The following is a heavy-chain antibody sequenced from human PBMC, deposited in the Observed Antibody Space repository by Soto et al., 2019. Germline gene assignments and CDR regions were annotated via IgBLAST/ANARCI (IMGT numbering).Heavy chain of an antibody. CDR3: ARGRRHTF. CDR1: GYSFTFYY. V-gene: IGHV1-46*01. Sequence: QVQLLQSGAEVKKPGASVIISCKASGYSFTFYYIYWVRQAPGQGLEWIGKINPDGGATTYAQTLQGRVATTSDASTGTVYLELSSLTSDATAVYFCARGRRHTFWGQGTLVSVSS. CDR2: INPDGGAT. D-gene: IGHD2-2*02. J-gene: IGHJ4*02.